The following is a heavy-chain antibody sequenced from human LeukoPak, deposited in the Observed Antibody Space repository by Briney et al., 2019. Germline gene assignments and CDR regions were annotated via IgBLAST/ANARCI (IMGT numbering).Heavy chain of an antibody. CDR2: IYHSGST. Sequence: SETLSLTCTVSGYSISSGNYWDWIRQPPGKGLEWIGSIYHSGSTYYNPSLKSRVTISVDTSKNQFSLKLSSVTAADTAVYYCARTYDCSSTSCYRPSSWPDWFDPWGQGTLVTVSS. J-gene: IGHJ5*02. D-gene: IGHD2-2*01. V-gene: IGHV4-38-2*02. CDR3: ARTYDCSSTSCYRPSSWPDWFDP. CDR1: GYSISSGNY.